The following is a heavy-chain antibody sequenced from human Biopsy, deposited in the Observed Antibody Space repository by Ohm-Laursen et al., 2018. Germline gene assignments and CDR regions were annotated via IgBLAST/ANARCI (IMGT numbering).Heavy chain of an antibody. V-gene: IGHV1-24*01. Sequence: SVKVSCKASGGTFINYAISWVRQAPGQGLEWVGGYDPEDDKKVYGQSLQGRVTMSEDTSADTAYMVLSRLKSEDTAVYYCATVRWGGDYYSAMDVWGQGTTVTVSS. J-gene: IGHJ6*02. D-gene: IGHD2-21*02. CDR3: ATVRWGGDYYSAMDV. CDR2: YDPEDDKK. CDR1: GGTFINYA.